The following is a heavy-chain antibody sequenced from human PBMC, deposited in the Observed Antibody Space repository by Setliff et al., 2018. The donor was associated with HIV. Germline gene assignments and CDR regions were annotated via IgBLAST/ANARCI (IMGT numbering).Heavy chain of an antibody. Sequence: GGSLRLSCAASGFTFSSAWMSWVRQAPGKGLEWIGHIKSKDDGGTSTTYADSVKGRFTISRDNAKNTLYLHMNSLRTEDTAVYYCARGPSLTTVTTRGDYMDVWGKGTTVTVSS. CDR3: ARGPSLTTVTTRGDYMDV. V-gene: IGHV3-74*01. D-gene: IGHD4-17*01. CDR1: GFTFSSAW. J-gene: IGHJ6*03. CDR2: IKSKDDGGTST.